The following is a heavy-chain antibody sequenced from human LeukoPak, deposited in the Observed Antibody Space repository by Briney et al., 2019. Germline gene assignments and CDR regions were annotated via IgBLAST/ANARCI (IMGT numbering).Heavy chain of an antibody. V-gene: IGHV3-48*02. CDR3: ARDMDTSGYTFDY. J-gene: IGHJ4*02. CDR2: ISGSSRVI. CDR1: GFTFSSYS. D-gene: IGHD3-22*01. Sequence: PGGSLRRSCAASGFTFSSYSMNWVRQAPGKGLEWISYISGSSRVIYYADSVKGRFTISRDNAKNSLYLQVNSLRDEDTAVYYCARDMDTSGYTFDYWGQGTLVTVSS.